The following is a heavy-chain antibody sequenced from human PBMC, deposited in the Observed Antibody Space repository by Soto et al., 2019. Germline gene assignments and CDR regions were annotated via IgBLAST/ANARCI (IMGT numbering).Heavy chain of an antibody. Sequence: RLSCAASGFTVSSNYMSWVRQAPGKGLEWVSVIYSGGSTYYADSVKGRFTISRDNSKNTLYLQMNSLRAEDTAVYYCARDVGSSWHYFDYWGQGTLVTVSS. D-gene: IGHD6-13*01. CDR3: ARDVGSSWHYFDY. CDR1: GFTVSSNY. V-gene: IGHV3-53*01. CDR2: IYSGGST. J-gene: IGHJ4*02.